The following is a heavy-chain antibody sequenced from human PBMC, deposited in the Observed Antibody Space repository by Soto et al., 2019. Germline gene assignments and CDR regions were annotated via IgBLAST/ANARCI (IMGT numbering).Heavy chain of an antibody. D-gene: IGHD6-13*01. J-gene: IGHJ4*02. CDR2: IWYDGSNK. Sequence: PGGSLRLSCAASGFTFSSYGMHWVRQAPGKGLEWVAVIWYDGSNKYYADSVKGRFTISRDNSKNTLYLQMNSLRAEDTAVYYCARDLGAAAAGTWLDYWGQGTLVTVSS. V-gene: IGHV3-33*01. CDR1: GFTFSSYG. CDR3: ARDLGAAAAGTWLDY.